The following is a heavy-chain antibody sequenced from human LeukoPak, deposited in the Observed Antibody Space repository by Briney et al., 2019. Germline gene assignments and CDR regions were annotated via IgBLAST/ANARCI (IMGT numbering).Heavy chain of an antibody. J-gene: IGHJ4*02. CDR3: ARSGYSRYFDY. CDR2: IYYSGST. V-gene: IGHV4-39*01. D-gene: IGHD3-3*01. CDR1: GGSISSSSYY. Sequence: PSETLSLTCTVSGGSISSSSYYWGWIRQPPGKGLEGIGSIYYSGSTYYNPSLKSRVTISVDTSKNQLSLKLSSVTAADTAVYYCARSGYSRYFDYWGQGTLVTVSS.